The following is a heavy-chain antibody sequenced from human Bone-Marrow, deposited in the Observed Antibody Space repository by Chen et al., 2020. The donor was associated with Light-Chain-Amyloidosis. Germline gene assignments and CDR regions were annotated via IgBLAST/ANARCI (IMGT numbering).Heavy chain of an antibody. D-gene: IGHD6-19*01. J-gene: IGHJ4*02. Sequence: EVQLVESGGGLVQPGGSLRLSCAASGFIFSAYAMSWVRQAPGKGLEWVSAIRFSGDDTTFYADSVKDRFTISRDDSTNTLYLHMNILRAEDTAIYYCAKDAWSNGWYPAFWGQGTRVTVSS. CDR3: AKDAWSNGWYPAF. V-gene: IGHV3-23*04. CDR2: IRFSGDDTT. CDR1: GFIFSAYA.